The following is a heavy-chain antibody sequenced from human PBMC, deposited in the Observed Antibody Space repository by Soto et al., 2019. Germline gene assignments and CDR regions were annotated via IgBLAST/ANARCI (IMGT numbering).Heavy chain of an antibody. D-gene: IGHD2-2*01. CDR2: IIPILGIA. Sequence: ASVKVSCKASGGTFSSYTISWVRQAPGQGLEWMGRIIPILGIANYAQKFQGRVTITADKSTSTAYMELSSLRSEDTAVYYCARGVVVPAAMLPHAFDIWGQGTMVTVSS. CDR3: ARGVVVPAAMLPHAFDI. CDR1: GGTFSSYT. V-gene: IGHV1-69*02. J-gene: IGHJ3*02.